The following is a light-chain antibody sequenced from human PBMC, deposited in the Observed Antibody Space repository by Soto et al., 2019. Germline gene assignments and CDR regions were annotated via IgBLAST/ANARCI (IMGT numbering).Light chain of an antibody. CDR2: DAS. Sequence: EIVLTQSPATLSLSPGERATLSCRASQSVSSYLAWYQQKPGQVPRLLIYDASNRATGIPARFSGSGSGTELTLTISSLEPEDFAVYYCQQRSNWPPLYTFGQGTKLEIK. CDR1: QSVSSY. CDR3: QQRSNWPPLYT. V-gene: IGKV3-11*01. J-gene: IGKJ2*01.